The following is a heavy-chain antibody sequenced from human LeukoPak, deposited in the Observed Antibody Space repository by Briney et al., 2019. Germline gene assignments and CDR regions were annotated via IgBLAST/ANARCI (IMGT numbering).Heavy chain of an antibody. J-gene: IGHJ6*03. CDR2: IIPIFGSA. CDR1: GGTFSSYA. D-gene: IGHD3-22*01. Sequence: SVKVSCKASGGTFSSYAINWVRQAPGQGLEWMGGIIPIFGSANYAQKFQGRVTMTRDTSISTAYMELSRLRSDDTAVYYCASGGRDSRGYYYYYYMDVWGKGTTVTVSS. CDR3: ASGGRDSRGYYYYYYMDV. V-gene: IGHV1-69*05.